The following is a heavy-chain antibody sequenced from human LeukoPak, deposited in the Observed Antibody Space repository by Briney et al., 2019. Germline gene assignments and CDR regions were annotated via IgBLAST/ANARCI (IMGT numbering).Heavy chain of an antibody. CDR1: GFTFSSYA. J-gene: IGHJ4*02. Sequence: KSGRSLRLSCAASGFTFSSYAMTWVRQAPGKGLEWVSGISATGGNTYYADSVKGRFTISRDNSKNTLYLQMNSLRAEDTAVYYCAKDLGHCGGDCYSGSDYWGQGTLVTVSS. D-gene: IGHD2-21*02. CDR3: AKDLGHCGGDCYSGSDY. V-gene: IGHV3-23*01. CDR2: ISATGGNT.